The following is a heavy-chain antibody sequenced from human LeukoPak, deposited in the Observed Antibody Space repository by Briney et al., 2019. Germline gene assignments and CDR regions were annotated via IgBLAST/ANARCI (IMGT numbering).Heavy chain of an antibody. CDR2: INSNSGGT. J-gene: IGHJ6*03. Sequence: ASVKVSCKASGYTFTGYYMHWVRQAPGQGLEWMGWINSNSGGTNYAQKFQGRVTMTRDTSISTAYMELSRLRSDDTAVYYCASFGYCSSTSCSIYYMDVWGKGTTVTVSS. V-gene: IGHV1-2*02. CDR1: GYTFTGYY. CDR3: ASFGYCSSTSCSIYYMDV. D-gene: IGHD2-2*01.